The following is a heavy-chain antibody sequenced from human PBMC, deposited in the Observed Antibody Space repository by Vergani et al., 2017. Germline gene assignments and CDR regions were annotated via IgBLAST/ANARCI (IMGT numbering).Heavy chain of an antibody. J-gene: IGHJ6*03. CDR2: IYWNDDH. V-gene: IGHV2-5*04. CDR3: VYRKTECGTTGCFYQFYYYYYMDV. D-gene: IGHD1-7*01. CDR1: GFSLNTRGVS. Sequence: QITLKESGPTLVKPTQTLTLTCTFSGFSLNTRGVSVAWIRQPPGKALYWLALIYWNDDHHYSPSLNNSVTITKDTSKNQVVLTMTNMDYVDTGTYYCVYRKTECGTTGCFYQFYYYYYMDVWGKGTTVNVSS.